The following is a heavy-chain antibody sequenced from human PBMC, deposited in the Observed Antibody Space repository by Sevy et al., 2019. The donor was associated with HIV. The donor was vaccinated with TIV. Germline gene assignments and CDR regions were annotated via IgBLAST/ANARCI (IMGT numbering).Heavy chain of an antibody. CDR2: LSYDDSDE. CDR1: GFIFSPSP. J-gene: IGHJ4*02. V-gene: IGHV3-30-3*02. CDR3: AKDDLGSIDY. Sequence: GGSLRLSCAASGFIFSPSPMHWVRQAPGKGLECVAILSYDDSDENYADSVKGRFTISRDNSKNTLYLQMNSLRTEDTAVYYCAKDDLGSIDYWGQGTLVTVSS. D-gene: IGHD3-10*01.